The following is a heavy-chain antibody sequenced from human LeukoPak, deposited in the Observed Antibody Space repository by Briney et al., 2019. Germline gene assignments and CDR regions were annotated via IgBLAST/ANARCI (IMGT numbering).Heavy chain of an antibody. D-gene: IGHD4-17*01. Sequence: SETLSLTCTVSGGFIRDSGYYWGWIRQPPGKGLEWIGTVFYSGRTYYNSSLQSRVTISVDTSKNQFSLRLSSVTPADTAIYYCARLSNDYGDYEGHYWGQGTLVTVSS. V-gene: IGHV4-39*01. CDR2: VFYSGRT. J-gene: IGHJ4*02. CDR3: ARLSNDYGDYEGHY. CDR1: GGFIRDSGYY.